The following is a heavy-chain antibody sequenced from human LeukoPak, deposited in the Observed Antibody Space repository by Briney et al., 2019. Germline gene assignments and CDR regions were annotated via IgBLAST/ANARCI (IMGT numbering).Heavy chain of an antibody. Sequence: GGSLRLSCAASGFTVSSNYMSWVRQAPGKGLEWASVIYSGGSTYYADSVKGRFTISRDNSKNTLYLQMNSLRAEDTAAYYCARLPVAGYYYYGMDVWGQGTTVTVSS. CDR3: ARLPVAGYYYYGMDV. CDR1: GFTVSSNY. V-gene: IGHV3-66*01. D-gene: IGHD6-19*01. CDR2: IYSGGST. J-gene: IGHJ6*02.